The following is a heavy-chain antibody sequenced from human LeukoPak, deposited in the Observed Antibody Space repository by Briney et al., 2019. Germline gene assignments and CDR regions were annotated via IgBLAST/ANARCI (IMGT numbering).Heavy chain of an antibody. V-gene: IGHV4-59*01. J-gene: IGHJ5*02. CDR3: ARGVGDYVWGSYRSHNWFDP. CDR2: IYYSGST. CDR1: GGSNSSYY. D-gene: IGHD3-16*02. Sequence: SETLTLTCTVSGGSNSSYYWSWIRQPPGKELEWIGYIYYSGSTNYNPSLKSRVTISVDTSKNQFSLKLSSVTAADTAVYYCARGVGDYVWGSYRSHNWFDPWGQGTLVTVSS.